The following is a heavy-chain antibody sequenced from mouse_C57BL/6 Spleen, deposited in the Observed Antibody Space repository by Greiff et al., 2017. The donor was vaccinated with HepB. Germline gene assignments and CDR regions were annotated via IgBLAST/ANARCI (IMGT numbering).Heavy chain of an antibody. CDR2: ISSGGSYT. J-gene: IGHJ2*01. D-gene: IGHD4-1*01. CDR1: VFTFSSYG. Sequence: EVKLVESGGDLVKPGGSLKLSCAASVFTFSSYGMSWVRQTPDKRLEWVATISSGGSYTYYPDSVKGRFTISRDNAKNTLYLQMSSLKSEDTAMYYCARSGTRDYFDYWGQGTTLTVSS. V-gene: IGHV5-6*01. CDR3: ARSGTRDYFDY.